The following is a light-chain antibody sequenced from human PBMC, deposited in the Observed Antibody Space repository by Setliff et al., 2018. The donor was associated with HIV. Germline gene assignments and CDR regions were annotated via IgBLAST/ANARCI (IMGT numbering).Light chain of an antibody. V-gene: IGLV2-11*01. CDR2: DVS. J-gene: IGLJ1*01. CDR1: SSDVGDYNY. Sequence: QSVLTQPRSVSGSPGQSVTISCTGTSSDVGDYNYVSWYQHHPGKAPKLRIYDVSKRPSGVPDRFSGSESGNTASPTISGLQAEDEADYYCCSHAGSYTYVFGTGTKVTVL. CDR3: CSHAGSYTYV.